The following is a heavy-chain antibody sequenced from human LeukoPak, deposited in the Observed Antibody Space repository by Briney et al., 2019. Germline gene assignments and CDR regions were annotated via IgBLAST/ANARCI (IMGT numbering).Heavy chain of an antibody. CDR1: GYTFTGYY. D-gene: IGHD3-9*01. V-gene: IGHV1-2*02. Sequence: ASVNVSCKASGYTFTGYYMHWVRQAPGQGLEWMGWINPNSGGTNYAQEFQGRVTMTRDTSISTAYMELSRLRSDDTAVYYCARNGDILTGYLFDYWGQGTLVTVSS. CDR2: INPNSGGT. CDR3: ARNGDILTGYLFDY. J-gene: IGHJ4*02.